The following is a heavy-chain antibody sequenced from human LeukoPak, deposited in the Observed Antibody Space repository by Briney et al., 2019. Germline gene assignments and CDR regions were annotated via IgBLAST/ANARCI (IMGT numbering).Heavy chain of an antibody. CDR1: GFTLSSYW. CDR2: INSDGSGT. CDR3: ARGTGYGVFDY. J-gene: IGHJ4*02. D-gene: IGHD1-14*01. V-gene: IGHV3-74*01. Sequence: GGSLRLSCAASGFTLSSYWMHWVRQDPGKGLVWVSRINSDGSGTTYADSVTGRCTISRDNAKNTLYLQMNSLIAEDTAVYYCARGTGYGVFDYWGQGTLGTVSS.